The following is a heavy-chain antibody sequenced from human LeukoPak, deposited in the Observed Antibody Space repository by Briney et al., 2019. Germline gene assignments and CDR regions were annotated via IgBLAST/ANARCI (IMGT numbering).Heavy chain of an antibody. V-gene: IGHV3-7*01. CDR2: IKQDGSER. Sequence: GGSLRLSCAASGFTFSDYYMSWVRQVPGKGLEWVATIKQDGSERYYVGSVRGRFTISRDNANNSLYLQMNSLRVEDTAVYYCARRGTWHSDYWGQGTLVTVSS. J-gene: IGHJ4*02. CDR1: GFTFSDYY. D-gene: IGHD3-16*01. CDR3: ARRGTWHSDY.